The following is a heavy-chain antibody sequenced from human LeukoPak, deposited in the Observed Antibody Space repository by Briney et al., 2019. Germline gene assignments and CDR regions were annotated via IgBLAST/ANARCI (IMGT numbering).Heavy chain of an antibody. CDR1: GGTFSSYA. Sequence: SVKVSCKAAGGTFSSYAISCVRQAPGQGLEWMGRIIPILGIANYAQKFQGRVTITADKSTSTAYMELSSLRSEDTAVYYCAREGIAARPHYYYYGMDVWGQGTTVTVSS. CDR2: IIPILGIA. D-gene: IGHD6-6*01. J-gene: IGHJ6*02. CDR3: AREGIAARPHYYYYGMDV. V-gene: IGHV1-69*04.